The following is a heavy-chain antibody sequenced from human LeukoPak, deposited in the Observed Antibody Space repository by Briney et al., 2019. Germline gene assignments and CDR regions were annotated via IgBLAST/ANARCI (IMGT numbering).Heavy chain of an antibody. J-gene: IGHJ3*01. CDR3: AKPSNYYGSATDAFDF. Sequence: SETLSLTCTVSGGSISSSYSYWGWIRQPPGKGLEWIGNIYYSGSAYYNPSLKSRVTISVDTSKNHFSLKLNSVTAADTAVYYCAKPSNYYGSATDAFDFWGQGTMVTVSS. CDR2: IYYSGSA. CDR1: GGSISSSYSY. D-gene: IGHD3-10*01. V-gene: IGHV4-39*07.